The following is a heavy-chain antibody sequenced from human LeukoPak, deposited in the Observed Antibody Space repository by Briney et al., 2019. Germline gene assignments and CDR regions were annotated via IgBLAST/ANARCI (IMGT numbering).Heavy chain of an antibody. J-gene: IGHJ4*02. Sequence: SVKVSCKASGGTFSSYAISWVRQAPGQGLEWKGRIIPIFGIANYAQKFQGRVTITADKSTSTAYMELSSLRSEDTAVYYCARHIVVVPAASGVLDYWGQGTLVTVSS. CDR2: IIPIFGIA. CDR1: GGTFSSYA. CDR3: ARHIVVVPAASGVLDY. V-gene: IGHV1-69*04. D-gene: IGHD2-2*01.